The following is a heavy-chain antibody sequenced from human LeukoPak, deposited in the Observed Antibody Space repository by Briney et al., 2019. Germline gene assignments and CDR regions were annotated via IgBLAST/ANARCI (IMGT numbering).Heavy chain of an antibody. D-gene: IGHD5-12*01. CDR2: IRYEGINK. CDR1: GLTFSNYG. CDR3: AKDIATRRWLRPDPSSDV. V-gene: IGHV3-30*02. Sequence: GGALRLSLATSGLTFSNYGMHWVRQAPGKGLGGVSFIRYEGINKYDPDSVEGRFTISRDNSKNTLYLPMNSLRAEDTAQYYCAKDIATRRWLRPDPSSDVWSQGTLVTASA. J-gene: IGHJ4*02.